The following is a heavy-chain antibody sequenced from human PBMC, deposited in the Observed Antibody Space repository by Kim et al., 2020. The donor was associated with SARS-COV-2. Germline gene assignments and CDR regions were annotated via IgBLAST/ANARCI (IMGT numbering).Heavy chain of an antibody. V-gene: IGHV3-48*02. CDR3: ARDPSLRYFDWLLSHDGFDY. D-gene: IGHD3-9*01. J-gene: IGHJ4*02. Sequence: RFTISRDNAKNSLYLQMNSLRDEDTAVYYCARDPSLRYFDWLLSHDGFDYWGQGTLVTVSS.